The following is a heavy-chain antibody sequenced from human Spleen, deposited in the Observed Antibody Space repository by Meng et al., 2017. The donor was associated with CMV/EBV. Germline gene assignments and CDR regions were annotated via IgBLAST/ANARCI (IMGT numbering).Heavy chain of an antibody. D-gene: IGHD1-1*01. CDR2: IYFSGVT. J-gene: IGHJ4*02. V-gene: IGHV4-31*02. Sequence: VSGASIPHGGYYSSWIRQHPERGLEWIGFIYFSGVTYYNPSLKSRITISVDASKRQFFLKLNSVTAADTAVYYCAKTDSREGGFDSWGQGTLVTVSS. CDR3: AKTDSREGGFDS. CDR1: GASIPHGGYY.